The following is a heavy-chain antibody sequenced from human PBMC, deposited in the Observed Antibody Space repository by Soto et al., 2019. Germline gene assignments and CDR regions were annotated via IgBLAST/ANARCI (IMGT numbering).Heavy chain of an antibody. CDR2: INPNSGAT. CDR3: ARPYDSSARFAPFDY. CDR1: GYTFTGYY. V-gene: IGHV1-2*02. Sequence: ASVKVSCKASGYTFTGYYMHWVRQAPGQGLEWMGWINPNSGATNYAQKFQGRVTMTRDTSISTAYMELSRLRSDDTAVYYCARPYDSSARFAPFDYWGQGTLVTVSS. J-gene: IGHJ4*02. D-gene: IGHD3-22*01.